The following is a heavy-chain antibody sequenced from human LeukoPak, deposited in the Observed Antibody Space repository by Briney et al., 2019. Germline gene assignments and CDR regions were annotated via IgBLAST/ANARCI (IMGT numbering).Heavy chain of an antibody. CDR3: ARGNVAYSSSFDY. CDR2: INPNSGGT. J-gene: IGHJ4*02. D-gene: IGHD6-13*01. Sequence: ASVKVSCKASGYTFTGYYMHWVRQAPGQGLEWMGWINPNSGGTNYAQKFQGRVTMTRNTSISTAYMELSSLRSEDTAVYYCARGNVAYSSSFDYWGQGTLVTVSS. V-gene: IGHV1-2*02. CDR1: GYTFTGYY.